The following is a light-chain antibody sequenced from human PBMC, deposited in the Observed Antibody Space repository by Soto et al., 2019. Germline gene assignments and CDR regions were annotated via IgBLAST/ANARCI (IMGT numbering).Light chain of an antibody. J-gene: IGLJ1*01. CDR2: EVV. CDR1: KNDIGVYDF. CDR3: KSYAGSNTYV. Sequence: QPALTQPPSASGSPGQSVTISCTGTKNDIGVYDFVSWYQHHPGKAPRLIIYEVVQRPSGVPDRFSGSKSGNTASLTVSGLQAEDEADYFCKSYAGSNTYVFGSGTKLTVL. V-gene: IGLV2-8*01.